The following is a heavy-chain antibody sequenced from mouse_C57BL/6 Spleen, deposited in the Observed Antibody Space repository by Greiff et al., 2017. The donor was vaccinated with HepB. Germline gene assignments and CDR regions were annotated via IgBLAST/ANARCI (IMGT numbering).Heavy chain of an antibody. Sequence: EVMLVESGPGLAKPSQTLSLTCSVSGYSITSDYWNWIRKFPGHKLEYMGYISYSGSTYYNPSHKSRNSITRDTSKNQYYLQLHSVTTADTATYYCARVHDYDGYFDVWGTGTTVTVSS. CDR2: ISYSGST. CDR1: GYSITSDY. J-gene: IGHJ1*03. V-gene: IGHV3-8*01. CDR3: ARVHDYDGYFDV. D-gene: IGHD2-4*01.